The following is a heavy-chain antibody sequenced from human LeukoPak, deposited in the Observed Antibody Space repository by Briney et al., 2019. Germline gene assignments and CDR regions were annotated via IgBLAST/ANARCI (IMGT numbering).Heavy chain of an antibody. CDR2: INPNSGGT. V-gene: IGHV1-2*02. J-gene: IGHJ4*02. CDR1: GYTFTGYY. D-gene: IGHD5-18*01. CDR3: ASGVPDGYSYGYSFDY. Sequence: ASVKVSCKASGYTFTGYYMHWVRQAPGQGLEWMGWINPNSGGTNYAQKFQGRVTMTRDTSISTAYMELGRLRSDDTAVYYCASGVPDGYSYGYSFDYWGQGTLVTVSS.